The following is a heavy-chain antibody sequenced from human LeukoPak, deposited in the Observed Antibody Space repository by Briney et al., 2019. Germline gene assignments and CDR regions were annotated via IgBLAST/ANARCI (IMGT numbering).Heavy chain of an antibody. CDR2: VHYSGSS. V-gene: IGHV4-59*01. CDR1: GDSISSYY. J-gene: IGHJ3*02. CDR3: AKWSESGHAFDI. Sequence: SETLSLTCTVSGDSISSYYWNWIRQPPGKGLEWIGYVHYSGSSNYNPSLKSRVTMSVDTSKTQFSLNLNSVTAADTAVYYCAKWSESGHAFDIWGQGTMVTVSS. D-gene: IGHD2-15*01.